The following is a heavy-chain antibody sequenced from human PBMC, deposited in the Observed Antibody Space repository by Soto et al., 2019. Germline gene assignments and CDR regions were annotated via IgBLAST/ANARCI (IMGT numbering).Heavy chain of an antibody. Sequence: EVQLVESGGGLVQPGGSLRLSCAASGFTASTTYMSCVRQAPGKGLEWVSVIYSGGSTFYADSVRGRFTLSRDNSKNTVNLQMNSLRAEDTAVYYCARDPWAADYWGQGTLVTVSS. CDR2: IYSGGST. CDR3: ARDPWAADY. CDR1: GFTASTTY. D-gene: IGHD3-16*01. V-gene: IGHV3-66*01. J-gene: IGHJ4*02.